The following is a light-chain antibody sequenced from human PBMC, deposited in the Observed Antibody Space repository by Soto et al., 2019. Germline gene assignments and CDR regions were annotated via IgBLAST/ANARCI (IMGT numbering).Light chain of an antibody. Sequence: QSALTQPASVSGSPGQSITISCSGTGSDVGDYNYVSWYQHHPGKAPKLMIFEVSHRPSGVSNCFSGSKSGNTASLTISGLQAEDEANYYCCSYTTSSTLVFGGGTKLTVL. CDR2: EVS. V-gene: IGLV2-14*01. J-gene: IGLJ3*02. CDR1: GSDVGDYNY. CDR3: CSYTTSSTLV.